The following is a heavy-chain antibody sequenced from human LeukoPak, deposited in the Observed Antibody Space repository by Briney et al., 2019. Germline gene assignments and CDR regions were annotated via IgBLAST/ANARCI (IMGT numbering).Heavy chain of an antibody. CDR3: ARGDTIFGVVISYWFDP. D-gene: IGHD3-3*01. CDR1: GYTFTSYD. V-gene: IGHV1-8*01. J-gene: IGHJ5*02. Sequence: ASVTVSCKASGYTFTSYDINWVRQATGQGLEWMGWMNPNSGNTGYAQKFQGRVTMTRNTSISTAYMELSSLRSEDTAVYYCARGDTIFGVVISYWFDPWGQGTLVTVSS. CDR2: MNPNSGNT.